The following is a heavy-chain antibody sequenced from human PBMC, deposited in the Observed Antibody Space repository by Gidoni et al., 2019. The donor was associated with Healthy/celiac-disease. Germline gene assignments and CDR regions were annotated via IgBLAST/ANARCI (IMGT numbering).Heavy chain of an antibody. CDR3: ARDPEWGACDI. CDR1: GFSFSSHW. V-gene: IGHV3-7*03. D-gene: IGHD3-3*01. CDR2: INQDGSRT. J-gene: IGHJ3*02. Sequence: QLVESGGGLVQPGESLRLSCAPSGFSFSSHWMMWVRQTPGKGLEWVANINQDGSRTSYVDSVKGRFTISRDNPQMSLYLQMSSLRGEDTGVYYCARDPEWGACDIWGQGTMVTVSS.